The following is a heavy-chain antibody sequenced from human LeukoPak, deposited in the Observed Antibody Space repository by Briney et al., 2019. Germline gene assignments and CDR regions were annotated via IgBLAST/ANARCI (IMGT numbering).Heavy chain of an antibody. V-gene: IGHV4-4*07. CDR2: IYTSGST. Sequence: SETLSLTCTVSGGSISSYYWSWIRQPAGKGLEWIGRIYTSGSTIYNPSLKSRVTMSVDTSKNQFSLKLSSVTAADTAVYYCVRAVAATAPDYFDYWGQGTLVTVSS. CDR1: GGSISSYY. J-gene: IGHJ4*02. CDR3: VRAVAATAPDYFDY. D-gene: IGHD6-19*01.